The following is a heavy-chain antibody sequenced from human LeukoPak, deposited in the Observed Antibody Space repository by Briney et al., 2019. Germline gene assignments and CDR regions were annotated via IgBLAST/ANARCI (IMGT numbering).Heavy chain of an antibody. CDR1: GFTFSIYA. J-gene: IGHJ4*02. V-gene: IGHV3-64D*09. CDR2: IAGTGDST. Sequence: GGSLRLSCSASGFTFSIYAMHWVRQAPGKGLESVSGIAGTGDSTYYADSVKGRFTISRDNSQNTLYLQMNCLRAEDTAVYYCVKAPRRPLAVAGTGYFFDSWGQGTLVTVSS. D-gene: IGHD6-19*01. CDR3: VKAPRRPLAVAGTGYFFDS.